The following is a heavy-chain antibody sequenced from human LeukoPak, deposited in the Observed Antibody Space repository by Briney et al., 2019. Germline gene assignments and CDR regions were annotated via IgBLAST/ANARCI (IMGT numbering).Heavy chain of an antibody. V-gene: IGHV1-8*01. J-gene: IGHJ4*02. CDR3: ARRTTIWSTAHNY. Sequence: GASVKVSCKASGYTFTSYDINWVRQAPGHGLERMGWMNPNSGNTGYAQKFQGRVTMTRDTSITTAYMQLSRLRSDDTAVYYCARRTTIWSTAHNYWGQGTLVTVSS. CDR1: GYTFTSYD. D-gene: IGHD1-14*01. CDR2: MNPNSGNT.